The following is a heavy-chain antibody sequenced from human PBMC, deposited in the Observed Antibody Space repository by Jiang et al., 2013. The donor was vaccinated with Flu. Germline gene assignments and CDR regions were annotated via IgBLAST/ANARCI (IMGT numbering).Heavy chain of an antibody. J-gene: IGHJ4*02. CDR2: SVVVQLT. V-gene: IGHV3-11*06. CDR3: TRGGRFERRGGSSGRGEDY. D-gene: IGHD3-22*01. Sequence: RRRPRRGRWNGFYTSVVVQLTQINADSVKGRFTISRDNSRNSLYLEMNSLRAEDTAVYYCTRGGRFERRGGSSGRGEDYWGQGTLVTVSS.